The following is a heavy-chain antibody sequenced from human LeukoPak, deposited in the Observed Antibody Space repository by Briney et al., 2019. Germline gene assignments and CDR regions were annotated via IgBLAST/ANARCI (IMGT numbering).Heavy chain of an antibody. CDR2: LLYRGSS. Sequence: SETLSLTCNVSGASISDYYWSWVRQSPEKGLEWIVSLLYRGSSHYNPSLRSRAAISHDTSKNQFSLKLTSVTAADTAVYYCARTGRRGYFDFWGRGTLVTVSS. V-gene: IGHV4-59*01. CDR3: ARTGRRGYFDF. D-gene: IGHD1-14*01. J-gene: IGHJ2*01. CDR1: GASISDYY.